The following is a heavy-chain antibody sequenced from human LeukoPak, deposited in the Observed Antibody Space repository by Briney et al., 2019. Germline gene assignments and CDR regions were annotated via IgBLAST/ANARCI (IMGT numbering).Heavy chain of an antibody. J-gene: IGHJ3*02. CDR1: GFTLSDYY. CDR3: ARDYAYAFDI. Sequence: GGCLRLSCAASGFTLSDYYMSWIRQAPGKGLEWVSYISTSGSTIYYADSVKGRFTISRDNAKNSLFLQMNSLRDEDTAVYYCARDYAYAFDIWGQGTMVTVSS. CDR2: ISTSGSTI. D-gene: IGHD4-17*01. V-gene: IGHV3-11*01.